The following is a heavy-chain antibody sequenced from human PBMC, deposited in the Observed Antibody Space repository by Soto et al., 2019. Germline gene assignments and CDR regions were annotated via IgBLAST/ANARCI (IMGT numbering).Heavy chain of an antibody. CDR2: ISGSGGST. D-gene: IGHD6-13*01. Sequence: GGSLRLSCAASGFTFSSYAMNWVRQAPGKGLEWVSVISGSGGSTYYADSVKGRFTISRDNSKNTLYLQMNSLRAEDTAVYYCARRGPGTYFDYWGQGTLVTLSS. J-gene: IGHJ4*02. V-gene: IGHV3-23*01. CDR1: GFTFSSYA. CDR3: ARRGPGTYFDY.